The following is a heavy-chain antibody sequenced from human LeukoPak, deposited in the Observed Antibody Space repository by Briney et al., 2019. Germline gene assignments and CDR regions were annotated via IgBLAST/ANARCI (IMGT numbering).Heavy chain of an antibody. CDR1: GYTFTNYG. J-gene: IGHJ4*02. CDR2: ISAYSGNT. D-gene: IGHD2-21*02. V-gene: IGHV1-18*01. CDR3: ARDAVSTVTAGGIDY. Sequence: ASVKVSCKASGYTFTNYGISWVRQAPGQGLEWMAWISAYSGNTEYAQKMQGRVTMTTDTSTSTAYMELRNLISDDSAVYSCARDAVSTVTAGGIDYWGQGTLVTVSS.